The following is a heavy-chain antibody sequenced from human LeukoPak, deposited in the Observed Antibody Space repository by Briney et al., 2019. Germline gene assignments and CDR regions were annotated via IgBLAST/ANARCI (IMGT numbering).Heavy chain of an antibody. Sequence: GSSVKVSCKASGGTFSSYTISWVRQAPGQGLEWMGKIIPILGIANYAQKFQGRVTITADQSTSTAYMELSSLRSEDTDVYCCARDVEAYVSGNDYWGQGTLVTVSS. CDR1: GGTFSSYT. J-gene: IGHJ4*02. D-gene: IGHD3-10*01. CDR3: ARDVEAYVSGNDY. V-gene: IGHV1-69*04. CDR2: IIPILGIA.